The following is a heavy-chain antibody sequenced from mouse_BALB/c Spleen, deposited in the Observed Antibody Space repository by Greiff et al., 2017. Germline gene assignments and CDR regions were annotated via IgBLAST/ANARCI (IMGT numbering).Heavy chain of an antibody. D-gene: IGHD1-1*01. CDR1: GYAFSSSW. CDR3: ARFYYYGSSPLYAMDY. J-gene: IGHJ4*01. Sequence: VQLVESGPELVKPGASVKISCKASGYAFSSSWMNWVKQRPGQGLEWIGRIYPGDGDTNYNGKFKGKATLTADKSSSTAYMQLSSLTSVDSAVYFCARFYYYGSSPLYAMDYWGQGTSVTVSS. CDR2: IYPGDGDT. V-gene: IGHV1-82*01.